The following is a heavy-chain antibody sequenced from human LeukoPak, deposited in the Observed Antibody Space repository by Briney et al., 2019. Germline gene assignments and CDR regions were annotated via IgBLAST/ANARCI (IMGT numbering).Heavy chain of an antibody. CDR3: ASNDYGGNYDFGY. CDR1: GGTFSSYG. CDR2: MNPNSGNT. Sequence: GSSVKVSCKASGGTFSSYGISWVRQAPGQGLEWMGWMNPNSGNTGYAQKFQGRVTMTRNTSISTAYMELSSLRSEDTAVYYCASNDYGGNYDFGYWGQGTLVTVSS. V-gene: IGHV1-8*02. J-gene: IGHJ4*02. D-gene: IGHD4-23*01.